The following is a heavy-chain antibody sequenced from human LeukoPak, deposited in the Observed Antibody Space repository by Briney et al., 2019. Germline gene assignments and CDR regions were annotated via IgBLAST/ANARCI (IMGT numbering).Heavy chain of an antibody. Sequence: SETLSLTCTVSGGSISSYYWSWIRQPPGKGLEWIGYIYYSGSTNYNPSLKSRVTISVDTSKNQFSLKLSSVTAADTAVYYCARGSSSWYKFLDYWGQGTLVTVSS. CDR3: ARGSSSWYKFLDY. D-gene: IGHD6-19*01. CDR2: IYYSGST. V-gene: IGHV4-59*01. CDR1: GGSISSYY. J-gene: IGHJ4*02.